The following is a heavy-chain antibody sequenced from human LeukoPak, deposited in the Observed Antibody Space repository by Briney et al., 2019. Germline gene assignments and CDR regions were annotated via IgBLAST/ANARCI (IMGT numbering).Heavy chain of an antibody. V-gene: IGHV4-39*01. D-gene: IGHD3-10*01. CDR1: GVSISSSSDC. CDR3: ARQFASGSYNY. CDR2: VYFGGTT. Sequence: SETLSLTCTVSGVSISSSSDCWGWIRQPPGKGLAWIGDVYFGGTTYYNPSLKSRVTISVDTPKNQVSLKLSSVTAADTAMYYCARQFASGSYNYWGQGTLVTVSS. J-gene: IGHJ4*02.